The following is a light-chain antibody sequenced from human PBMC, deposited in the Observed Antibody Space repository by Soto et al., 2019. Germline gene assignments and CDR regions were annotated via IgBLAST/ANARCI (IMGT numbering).Light chain of an antibody. CDR3: QQHSTWSLT. CDR2: GAS. J-gene: IGKJ4*01. CDR1: QSVNKY. V-gene: IGKV3-11*01. Sequence: PGERATLSCRASQSVNKYLAWYQQKPGQAPRLLIYGASNRATGIPARFSGSGSGTDYVLTISSLESEDFTVYYCQQHSTWSLTFGGGTKVEIK.